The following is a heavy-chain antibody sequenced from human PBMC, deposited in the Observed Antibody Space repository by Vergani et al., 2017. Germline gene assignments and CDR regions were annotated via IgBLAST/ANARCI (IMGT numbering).Heavy chain of an antibody. CDR1: GGSMSGYY. J-gene: IGHJ5*02. V-gene: IGHV4-59*01. Sequence: QVQLQESGPGLVKSSETLSLTCSVSGGSMSGYYWSWIRQPPGKELEWIGYMYNSGSTNYNPSLETRVTISGDTSKIQFSLKLNSVTAADTAVYYCGRVADFYGLGSRLLDLWGQGILVTVSS. D-gene: IGHD3-10*01. CDR3: GRVADFYGLGSRLLDL. CDR2: MYNSGST.